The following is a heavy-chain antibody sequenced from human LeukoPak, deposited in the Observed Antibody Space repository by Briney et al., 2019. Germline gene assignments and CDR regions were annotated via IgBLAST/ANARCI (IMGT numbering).Heavy chain of an antibody. CDR2: INHSGST. CDR3: ARDRVPGYYYDSSGYQRDNWFDP. J-gene: IGHJ5*02. V-gene: IGHV4-34*01. D-gene: IGHD3-22*01. Sequence: PSETLSLAYAVYGGSFSGYYWSWIRQPPGKGLEWIGEINHSGSTNYNPSLKSRVTISVDTSKNQFSLKLSSVAAADTAVYYCARDRVPGYYYDSSGYQRDNWFDPWGQGTLVTVSS. CDR1: GGSFSGYY.